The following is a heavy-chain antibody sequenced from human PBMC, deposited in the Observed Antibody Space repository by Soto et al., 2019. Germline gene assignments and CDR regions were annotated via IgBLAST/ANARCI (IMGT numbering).Heavy chain of an antibody. CDR3: ARDREEMATINAFDI. CDR1: GFTFSSYS. V-gene: IGHV3-21*01. D-gene: IGHD5-12*01. Sequence: PGGSLRLSCAASGFTFSSYSMNWVRQAPGKGLEWVSSISSSSSYIYYADSVKGRFTISRDNAKNSLYLQMNSLRAEDTAVYYCARDREEMATINAFDIWGQGTMVTVSS. J-gene: IGHJ3*02. CDR2: ISSSSSYI.